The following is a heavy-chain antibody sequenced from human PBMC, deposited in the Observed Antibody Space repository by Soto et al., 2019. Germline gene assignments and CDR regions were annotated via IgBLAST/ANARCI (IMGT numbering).Heavy chain of an antibody. V-gene: IGHV3-30-3*01. CDR3: ARDPLRFLEWFYFDY. J-gene: IGHJ4*02. CDR1: GFTFSSYA. CDR2: ISYDGSIK. D-gene: IGHD3-3*01. Sequence: QVQLVESGGGVVQPGRSLRLSCAASGFTFSSYAMHWVRQAPGKGLEWVAVISYDGSIKYYADSVKGRFTISRDNSKNTLYLQMNSLRAEDTAVYYCARDPLRFLEWFYFDYWGQGTLVTVSS.